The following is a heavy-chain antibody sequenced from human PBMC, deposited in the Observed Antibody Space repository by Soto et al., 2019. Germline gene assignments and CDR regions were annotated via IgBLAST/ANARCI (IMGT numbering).Heavy chain of an antibody. CDR1: GYTFTSYD. Sequence: ASVKVSCKASGYTFTSYDINWVRQATGQGLEWMGWMNPNSGNTGYAQKFQGRVTMTRNTSISTAYMELSSLRSEDTAVYYCARASPRAFFGVVIIWMVKNWFDTWGQGTLVTVSS. V-gene: IGHV1-8*01. CDR3: ARASPRAFFGVVIIWMVKNWFDT. J-gene: IGHJ5*02. D-gene: IGHD3-3*01. CDR2: MNPNSGNT.